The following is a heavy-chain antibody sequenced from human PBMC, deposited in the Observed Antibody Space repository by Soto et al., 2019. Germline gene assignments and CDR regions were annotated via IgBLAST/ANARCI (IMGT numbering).Heavy chain of an antibody. CDR1: GFTFSSYA. CDR2: ISYDGSNK. CDR3: ARDTRYGMDV. J-gene: IGHJ6*02. V-gene: IGHV3-30-3*01. Sequence: QVQLVGSGGGVVQPGRSLSLSCAASGFTFSSYAMHWVRQAPGKGLEWVAVISYDGSNKYYADSVKGRFTISRDNSKNTLYLQMNSLRAEDTAVYYCARDTRYGMDVWGQGTTVTVSS.